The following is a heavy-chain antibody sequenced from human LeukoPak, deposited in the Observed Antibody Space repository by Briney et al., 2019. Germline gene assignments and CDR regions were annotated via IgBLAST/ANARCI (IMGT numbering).Heavy chain of an antibody. V-gene: IGHV3-21*01. CDR1: GFTFSSYS. CDR2: ISSSSSYI. J-gene: IGHJ4*02. D-gene: IGHD6-13*01. Sequence: GGSLRLSCAASGFTFSSYSMNWVRQAPEKGLEWVSSISSSSSYIYYADSVKGRFTISRDNAKNSLYLQMNSLRAEDTAVYYCAREVAAAAYYFDYWGQGTLVTVSS. CDR3: AREVAAAAYYFDY.